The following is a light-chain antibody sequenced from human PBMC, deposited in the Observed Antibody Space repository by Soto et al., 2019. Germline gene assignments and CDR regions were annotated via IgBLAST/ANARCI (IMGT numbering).Light chain of an antibody. CDR2: GAS. Sequence: EIVLTQSPATLSVSPGERATLSCRASQNIYTNLAWYQQKPGQAPRLLIYGASNRATGIPDRFSGSGSGTDFTLTITRLEPEDFAMYYCQRYDSLRTFGQGTKVDIK. CDR1: QNIYTN. CDR3: QRYDSLRT. V-gene: IGKV3-20*01. J-gene: IGKJ1*01.